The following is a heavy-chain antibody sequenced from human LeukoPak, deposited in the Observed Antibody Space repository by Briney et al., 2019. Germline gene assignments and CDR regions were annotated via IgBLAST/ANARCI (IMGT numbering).Heavy chain of an antibody. Sequence: PSETLSLTCTVSGGSISSYYWSWIRQPPGKGLEWIGYIYYSGSTNYNPSLKSRVTISVDTSKNQFSLKLSSVTAADTAVYYCARAGTTIFGVVPRETHWGQGTLVTVSS. D-gene: IGHD3-3*01. V-gene: IGHV4-59*01. CDR3: ARAGTTIFGVVPRETH. CDR2: IYYSGST. CDR1: GGSISSYY. J-gene: IGHJ4*02.